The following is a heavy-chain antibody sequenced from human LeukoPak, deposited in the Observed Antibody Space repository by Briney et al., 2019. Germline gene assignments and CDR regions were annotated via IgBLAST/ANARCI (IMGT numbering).Heavy chain of an antibody. Sequence: GGLRLSCAASGFTFSSYWMSWVRQAPGKGLEWVSSISSSSSYIYYADSVKGRFTISRDNAKNSLYLQMNSLRAEDTAVYYCARGVAAVTWGQGTLVTVSS. J-gene: IGHJ5*02. CDR1: GFTFSSYW. D-gene: IGHD6-13*01. CDR2: ISSSSSYI. V-gene: IGHV3-21*01. CDR3: ARGVAAVT.